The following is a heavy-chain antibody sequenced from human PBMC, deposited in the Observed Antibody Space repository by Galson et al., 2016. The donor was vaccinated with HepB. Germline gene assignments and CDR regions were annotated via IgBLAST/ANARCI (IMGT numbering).Heavy chain of an antibody. CDR1: GFTFSRNA. V-gene: IGHV3-23*01. CDR3: ATAPTDYDVLTGYRDY. CDR2: ISISGVTT. Sequence: SLRLSCAASGFTFSRNAMSWVRQAPGKGLEWVSLISISGVTTSYADSVRGRFTISRDNSKNTMYLQMNSLRAEDTAVYYCATAPTDYDVLTGYRDYWGRGTLVTVSS. D-gene: IGHD3-9*01. J-gene: IGHJ4*02.